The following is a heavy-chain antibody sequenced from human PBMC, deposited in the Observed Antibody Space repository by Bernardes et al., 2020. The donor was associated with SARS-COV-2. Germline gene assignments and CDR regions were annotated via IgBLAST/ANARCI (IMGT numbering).Heavy chain of an antibody. V-gene: IGHV3-21*01. Sequence: GSLRLSCAASGFTFTTYSMNWVRQAPGKGLEWVSSISSSSNYIYYADSVKGRFTISRDNAKNSLYLQMNSLRAEDTAVYYCARVGGMDVWGQGTTVTVSS. CDR2: ISSSSNYI. D-gene: IGHD3-16*01. CDR3: ARVGGMDV. J-gene: IGHJ6*02. CDR1: GFTFTTYS.